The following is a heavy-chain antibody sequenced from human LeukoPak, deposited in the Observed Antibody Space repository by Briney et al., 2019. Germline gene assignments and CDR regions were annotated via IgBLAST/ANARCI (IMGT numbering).Heavy chain of an antibody. CDR1: GFTFSNAW. D-gene: IGHD3-16*01. V-gene: IGHV3-15*07. CDR2: IKSKTDGETT. CDR3: TTLGNLDV. Sequence: GGSLRLSCAASGFTFSNAWMNWVRQAPGKGLEWVGRIKSKTDGETTDYAAPVKGRFTISRDDSKNTLWLQMNSLKTEDTAVYHCTTLGNLDVWGQGTTVTVSS. J-gene: IGHJ6*02.